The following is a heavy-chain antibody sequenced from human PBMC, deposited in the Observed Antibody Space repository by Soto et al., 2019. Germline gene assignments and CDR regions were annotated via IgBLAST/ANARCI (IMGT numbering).Heavy chain of an antibody. D-gene: IGHD3-22*01. J-gene: IGHJ3*02. CDR2: IDPSDSYT. CDR3: ARYRGYYDRSGYLHGACDI. V-gene: IGHV5-10-1*01. Sequence: GESQKISCKGSGYSFTSYWISWVRQMPGKGLEWMGRIDPSDSYTNYSPSFQGHVTISADKSISTAYLQWSSLKASDTAMYYCARYRGYYDRSGYLHGACDIWGQGTMCTVS. CDR1: GYSFTSYW.